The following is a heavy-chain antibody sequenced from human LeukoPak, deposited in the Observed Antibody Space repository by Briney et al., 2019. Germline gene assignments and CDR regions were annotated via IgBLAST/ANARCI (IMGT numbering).Heavy chain of an antibody. CDR3: ARGRRVRGVVYYYYYGMDV. Sequence: SETLSPTCTVSGGSISSYYWNWIRQPPGKGLEWIGYIYYSGSTNYNPSLKSRVTISVDTSKNQFSLKLSSVTAADTAVYYCARGRRVRGVVYYYYYGMDVWGQGTTVTVSS. D-gene: IGHD3-10*01. V-gene: IGHV4-59*01. CDR2: IYYSGST. J-gene: IGHJ6*02. CDR1: GGSISSYY.